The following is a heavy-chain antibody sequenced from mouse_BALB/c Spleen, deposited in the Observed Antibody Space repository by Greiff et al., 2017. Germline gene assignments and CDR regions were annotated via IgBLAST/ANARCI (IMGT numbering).Heavy chain of an antibody. Sequence: LVKTGASVKISCKASGYSFTGYYMHWVKQSHGKSLEWIGYISCYNGATSYNQKFKGKATFTVDTSSSSAYMQCNSLTSEDSAVYYCARYEGWLVYYAMDYWGQGTSVTVSS. J-gene: IGHJ4*01. CDR3: ARYEGWLVYYAMDY. CDR1: GYSFTGYY. CDR2: ISCYNGAT. D-gene: IGHD2-3*01. V-gene: IGHV1S34*01.